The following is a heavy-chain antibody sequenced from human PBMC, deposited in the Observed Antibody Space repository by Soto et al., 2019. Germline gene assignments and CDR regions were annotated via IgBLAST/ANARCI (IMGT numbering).Heavy chain of an antibody. V-gene: IGHV3-33*08. D-gene: IGHD1-7*01. Sequence: QSPSCPPSGITFTSYGMHWVRQAPGKGLEWVTLIWYDGSNKYYADSVKGRFTISRDNSKNTLYLQMNSLRAEDTAVYYCARGPEKLSVDPFDYWGQGTLVTVS. J-gene: IGHJ4*02. CDR1: GITFTSYG. CDR3: ARGPEKLSVDPFDY. CDR2: IWYDGSNK.